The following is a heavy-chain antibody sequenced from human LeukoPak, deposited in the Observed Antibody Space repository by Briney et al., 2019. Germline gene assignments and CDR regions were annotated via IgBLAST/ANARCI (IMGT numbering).Heavy chain of an antibody. V-gene: IGHV3-11*04. CDR1: GFTFSAHY. Sequence: GGSLRLSCAASGFTFSAHYMSWIRQAPGKGLEWVSYISSNGTTIYYADSVKGRFTISRDNAKNSLYLQMNSLRTEDTAVYYCARGDCSSTSCYYFDYWGQGTLVTVSS. CDR2: ISSNGTTI. CDR3: ARGDCSSTSCYYFDY. J-gene: IGHJ4*02. D-gene: IGHD2-2*01.